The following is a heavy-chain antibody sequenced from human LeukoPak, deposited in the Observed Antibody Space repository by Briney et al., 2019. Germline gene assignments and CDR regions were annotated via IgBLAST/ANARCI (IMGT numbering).Heavy chain of an antibody. J-gene: IGHJ4*02. CDR3: ARCGTIGTGGDY. Sequence: GEPLKISGKGSEYIFTTYWNDWVRQIPGTGQEWMGSIYPGDSDTRYSPSFQGHVTISADKSISTAYLQWSSLKASDSAMYYCARCGTIGTGGDYWGQGTLVTVSS. D-gene: IGHD1-1*01. V-gene: IGHV5-51*01. CDR2: IYPGDSDT. CDR1: EYIFTTYW.